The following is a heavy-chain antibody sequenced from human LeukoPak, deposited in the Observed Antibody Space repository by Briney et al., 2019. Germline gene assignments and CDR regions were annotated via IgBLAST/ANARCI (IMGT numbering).Heavy chain of an antibody. V-gene: IGHV3-74*03. CDR3: VRRYYEYNVYDRHFDF. CDR2: ISDDGSIT. J-gene: IGHJ4*02. D-gene: IGHD5/OR15-5a*01. CDR1: GFPFCRVW. Sequence: GGPLRLSCAASGFPFCRVWMLCLRHAPEKGLVCVSRISDDGSITTYADSVQGRFTISRDHAQGPAYAQLYSLRVHDTVVQFCVRRYYEYNVYDRHFDFWGQGILVTVSS.